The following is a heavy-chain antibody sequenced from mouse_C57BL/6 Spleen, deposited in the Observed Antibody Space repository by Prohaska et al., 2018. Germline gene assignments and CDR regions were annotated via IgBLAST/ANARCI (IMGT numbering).Heavy chain of an antibody. V-gene: IGHV1-64*01. CDR2: IHPNSGST. J-gene: IGHJ4*01. CDR1: GYTFTSYW. Sequence: SVKLSCKASGYTFTSYWMHWVKQRPGQGLEWIGMIHPNSGSTNYKEKFKSKATLTVDKSSSTAYMQLSSLTSEDSAVYYCAQGLPSYAMDYWGQGTSVTVSS. CDR3: AQGLPSYAMDY. D-gene: IGHD2-10*01.